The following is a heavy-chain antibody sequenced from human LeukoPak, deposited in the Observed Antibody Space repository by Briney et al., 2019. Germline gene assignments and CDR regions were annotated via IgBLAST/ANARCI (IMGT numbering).Heavy chain of an antibody. D-gene: IGHD6-19*01. V-gene: IGHV3-23*01. CDR2: LSGSGITT. CDR3: AKGIYSSGWSYFDY. J-gene: IGHJ4*01. Sequence: PGGSLRLSCAASGFTFSNSAISRGRQAPGKGLEGVSTLSGSGITTYYADSVKGRFTISRDNSKNTLYLQMNSLRAEDTAVYYCAKGIYSSGWSYFDYWGHGTLVTVSS. CDR1: GFTFSNSA.